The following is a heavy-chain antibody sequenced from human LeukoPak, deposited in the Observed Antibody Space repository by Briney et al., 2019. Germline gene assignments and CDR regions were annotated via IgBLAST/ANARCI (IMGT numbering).Heavy chain of an antibody. CDR1: GGSISSYY. V-gene: IGHV4-4*07. D-gene: IGHD7-27*01. CDR3: ARINWGSSYFDY. J-gene: IGHJ4*02. Sequence: SETLSLTCSVFGGSISSYYWSWIRQPAGKGLEWIGRIYTSGSTNYNPSLKSRVTMSVDTSKNQFSLKLSSVTAADTAVYYCARINWGSSYFDYWGQGTLVTVSS. CDR2: IYTSGST.